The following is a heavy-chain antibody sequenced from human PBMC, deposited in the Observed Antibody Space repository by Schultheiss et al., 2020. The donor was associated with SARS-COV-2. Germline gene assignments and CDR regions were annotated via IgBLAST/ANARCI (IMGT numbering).Heavy chain of an antibody. J-gene: IGHJ6*02. Sequence: GGSLRLSCKGSGYRFTSYWIGWVRQMPGKGLEWMGIIYPSDSDARYSPSFQGQVTISVDKSINTAYLQWTSLKASDTAMYYCARRNFWPRSGGSGGYYYGLDVWGQGTTVTVSS. CDR3: ARRNFWPRSGGSGGYYYGLDV. D-gene: IGHD3-3*01. CDR1: GYRFTSYW. CDR2: IYPSDSDA. V-gene: IGHV5-51*01.